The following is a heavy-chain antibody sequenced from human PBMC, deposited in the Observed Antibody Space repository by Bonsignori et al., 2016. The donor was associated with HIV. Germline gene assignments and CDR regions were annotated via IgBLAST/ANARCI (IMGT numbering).Heavy chain of an antibody. D-gene: IGHD3-10*01. CDR1: GFTFDDYA. V-gene: IGHV3-9*01. CDR3: AKEGSVVRGVRLYYFDY. J-gene: IGHJ4*02. Sequence: GGSLRLSCAASGFTFDDYAMHWVRQAPGKGLEWVSGISWNSGSIGYADSVKGRFTISRDNAKNSLYLQMNSLRAEDTALYYCAKEGSVVRGVRLYYFDYWGQGTLVTVSS. CDR2: ISWNSGSI.